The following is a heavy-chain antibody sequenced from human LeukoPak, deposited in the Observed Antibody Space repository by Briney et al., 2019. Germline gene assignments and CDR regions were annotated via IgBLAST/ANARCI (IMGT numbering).Heavy chain of an antibody. V-gene: IGHV1-69*06. CDR3: ASYSAHNPFDP. CDR2: IIPIFGTA. D-gene: IGHD1-14*01. Sequence: SVKVSCKASGGTFSSYAISWVRQAPGQGLEWMGGIIPIFGTANYAQKFQGRVTITADKSTSTAYMELSSLRSEDTAVHYCASYSAHNPFDPWGQGTLVTVSS. CDR1: GGTFSSYA. J-gene: IGHJ5*02.